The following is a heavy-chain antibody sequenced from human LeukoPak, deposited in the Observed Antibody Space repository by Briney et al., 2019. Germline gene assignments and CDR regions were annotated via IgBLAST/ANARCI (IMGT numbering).Heavy chain of an antibody. D-gene: IGHD2-15*01. V-gene: IGHV3-74*01. CDR2: INSDESRT. Sequence: PGGSLRLSCAASGFIFSSYWMHWVRQAPGKGLVWVSRINSDESRTNYADSVKGRFTISRDNAKNTLFLQMNSLRAEDTAVYYCAREIRGYCSGGSCSDAFDIWGQGTMVTVSS. CDR1: GFIFSSYW. CDR3: AREIRGYCSGGSCSDAFDI. J-gene: IGHJ3*02.